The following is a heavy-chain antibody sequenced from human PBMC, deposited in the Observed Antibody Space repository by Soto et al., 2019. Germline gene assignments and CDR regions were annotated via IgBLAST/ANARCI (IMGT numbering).Heavy chain of an antibody. CDR2: FRTSGDGGTT. CDR3: AKKVNSGPGSQYFDY. J-gene: IGHJ4*02. Sequence: EVQLLESGGGLVQPGGSLRLSCAASGFTFSSYSMSWARQAPGKGLEWVSGFRTSGDGGTTYYADSVKGRFTISRENSKNMLFLQMNSLRAEDTAIYYCAKKVNSGPGSQYFDYWGQGTLVTVSS. D-gene: IGHD3-10*01. V-gene: IGHV3-23*01. CDR1: GFTFSSYS.